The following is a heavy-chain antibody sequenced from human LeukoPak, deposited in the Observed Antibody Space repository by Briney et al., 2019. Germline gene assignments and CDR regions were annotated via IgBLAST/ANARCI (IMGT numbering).Heavy chain of an antibody. CDR1: GYTFTVHY. CDR3: ARVGVTAFDY. Sequence: ASVKVSCKTSGYTFTVHYIHWVRQAPGQGLEWMGWINPNSGGTFYAQRFEGRVTMTRDTSITAAYMELRSLTSDDTAVYYCARVGVTAFDYWGQGTLVTVSS. CDR2: INPNSGGT. J-gene: IGHJ4*02. V-gene: IGHV1-2*02. D-gene: IGHD1-14*01.